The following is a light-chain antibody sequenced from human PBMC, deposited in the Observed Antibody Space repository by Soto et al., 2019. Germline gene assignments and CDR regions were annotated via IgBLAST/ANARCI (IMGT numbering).Light chain of an antibody. CDR2: DAS. CDR3: QQFSSYPLT. V-gene: IGKV3-20*01. CDR1: QSVSSSY. Sequence: EIVMTQSPATLSVSTGERATLSCRASQSVSSSYLAWYQQKPGQAPRLLIYDASSRATGIPDRFSGGGSGTDFTLTISRLEPEDFAVYYCQQFSSYPLTFGGGTKVDI. J-gene: IGKJ4*01.